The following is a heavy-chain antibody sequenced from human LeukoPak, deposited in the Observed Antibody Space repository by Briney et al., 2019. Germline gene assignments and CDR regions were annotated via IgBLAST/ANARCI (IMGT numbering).Heavy chain of an antibody. Sequence: SETLSLTCTVSGGSISSYYWSWIRQPPGKGLEWIGYIYYSGSTYYNPSLKSRVTISVDTSKNQFSLKLGSVTAADTAVYYCARESIAAAGTIDYWGQGTLVTVSS. CDR2: IYYSGST. D-gene: IGHD6-13*01. J-gene: IGHJ4*02. CDR1: GGSISSYY. V-gene: IGHV4-59*12. CDR3: ARESIAAAGTIDY.